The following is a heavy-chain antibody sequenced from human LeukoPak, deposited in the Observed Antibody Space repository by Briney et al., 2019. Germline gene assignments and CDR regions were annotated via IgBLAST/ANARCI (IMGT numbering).Heavy chain of an antibody. CDR2: IKPSSGGT. V-gene: IGHV1-2*02. Sequence: ASVKVSCKASGYTFTGYYIHWVRQAPGQGLEWMGWIKPSSGGTNYAQNFQGRVTMTRDTSINTAYMELSRLRSDDTAVYYCARGGYDFWRTLPGYWGQGTLVTVSS. CDR3: ARGGYDFWRTLPGY. D-gene: IGHD3-3*01. CDR1: GYTFTGYY. J-gene: IGHJ4*02.